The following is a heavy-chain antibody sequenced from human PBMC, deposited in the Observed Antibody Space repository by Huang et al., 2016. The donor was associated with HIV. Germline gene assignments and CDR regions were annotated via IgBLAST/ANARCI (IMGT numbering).Heavy chain of an antibody. CDR3: ARVDAAANMMGVDL. V-gene: IGHV3-21*02. D-gene: IGHD2-2*01. CDR2: ISSDGNYI. J-gene: IGHJ4*02. CDR1: GFDFSDYG. Sequence: EVRLVESGGGLVHPGGSLRLSCVVSGFDFSDYGMNWVRQNQGKGLEVVASISSDGNYIYYSDSVKGRFTIFRDNAKNSVALQMNSLGAEDTAVYFCARVDAAANMMGVDLWGRGSLVTVSS.